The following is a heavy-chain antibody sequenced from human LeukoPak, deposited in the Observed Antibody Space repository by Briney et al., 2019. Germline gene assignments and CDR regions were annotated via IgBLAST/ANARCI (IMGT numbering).Heavy chain of an antibody. CDR1: GFTFSDYS. Sequence: GGSLRLSCAASGFTFSDYSMNWVRQAPGKGLEWVSYITSSSSTIYYADSVQGRFTISRDNANNSLCLQMDSLRGEDTSVYFCAIASVASNSFNSWGQGTMVTVSS. J-gene: IGHJ3*02. CDR3: AIASVASNSFNS. V-gene: IGHV3-48*01. CDR2: ITSSSSTI. D-gene: IGHD5-12*01.